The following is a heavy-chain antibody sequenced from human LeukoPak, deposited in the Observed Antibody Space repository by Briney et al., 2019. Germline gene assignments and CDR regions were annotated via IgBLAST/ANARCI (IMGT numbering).Heavy chain of an antibody. Sequence: SETLSLTCAVYGGSFSGYYWSWIRQPPGKGLEWIGEINHSGSTNYNPSLKSRVTISVDTSKNQFSPKLSSVTAADTAVYYCAREGYYDSSGYYPLWDYWGQGTLVTVSS. CDR2: INHSGST. CDR1: GGSFSGYY. D-gene: IGHD3-22*01. V-gene: IGHV4-34*01. CDR3: AREGYYDSSGYYPLWDY. J-gene: IGHJ4*02.